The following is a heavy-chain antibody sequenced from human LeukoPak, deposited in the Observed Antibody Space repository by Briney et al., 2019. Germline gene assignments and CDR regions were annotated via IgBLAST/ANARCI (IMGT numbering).Heavy chain of an antibody. V-gene: IGHV3-53*01. Sequence: GGSLRLSCAASGFTFSSYSMNWVRQAPGKGLEWVSVIYSGGSTYYADSVKGRFTISRDNSKNTLYLQMNSLRAEDTAVYYCARDASGSRDYWGQGTLVTVSS. CDR3: ARDASGSRDY. CDR1: GFTFSSYS. D-gene: IGHD1-26*01. J-gene: IGHJ4*02. CDR2: IYSGGST.